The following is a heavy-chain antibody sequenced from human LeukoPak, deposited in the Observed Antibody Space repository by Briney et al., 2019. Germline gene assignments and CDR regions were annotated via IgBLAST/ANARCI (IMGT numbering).Heavy chain of an antibody. V-gene: IGHV1-18*01. CDR1: GYTFTSYG. J-gene: IGHJ6*03. CDR2: ISAYNGNT. Sequence: ASVKVSCKASGYTFTSYGISWVRQAPGQGLQWMGWISAYNGNTNYAQKLQGRVTMTTDTSTSTAYVELRSLTPDDTAIYYCARALYYDFWSGYAPYYYYMDVWGKGTTVTVSS. D-gene: IGHD3-3*01. CDR3: ARALYYDFWSGYAPYYYYMDV.